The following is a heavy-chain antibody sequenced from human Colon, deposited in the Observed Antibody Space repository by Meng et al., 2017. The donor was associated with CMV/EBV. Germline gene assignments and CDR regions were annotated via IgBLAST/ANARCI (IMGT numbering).Heavy chain of an antibody. Sequence: VQLVQSGAEVKKPGASVKVSCKASGYTFNGYYMHWVRQAPGQGLEWMGWINPNSGGTNYAQKFQGRVTMTRDTSISTAYMELSRLRSDDTAVYYCATVSSGYYLYFQHWGQGTLVTVSS. CDR3: ATVSSGYYLYFQH. CDR1: GYTFNGYY. V-gene: IGHV1-2*02. CDR2: INPNSGGT. J-gene: IGHJ1*01. D-gene: IGHD3-22*01.